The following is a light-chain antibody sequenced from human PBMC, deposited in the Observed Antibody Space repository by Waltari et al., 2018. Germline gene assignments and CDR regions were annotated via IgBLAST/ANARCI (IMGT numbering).Light chain of an antibody. CDR1: ETVPAGY. J-gene: IGKJ1*01. V-gene: IGKV3-20*01. CDR2: GVS. CDR3: QQYGSSPWT. Sequence: IALTQSPGTLSLSPGERATLSCRASETVPAGYLAWYQQKPGQSPRLLIYGVSIRATDIPDRFSGSESGTDFTLTVSRLEPEDFAVYYCQQYGSSPWTFGQGTRVEI.